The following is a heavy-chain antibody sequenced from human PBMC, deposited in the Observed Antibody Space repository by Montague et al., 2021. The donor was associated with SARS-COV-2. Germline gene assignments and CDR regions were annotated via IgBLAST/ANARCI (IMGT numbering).Heavy chain of an antibody. J-gene: IGHJ4*02. Sequence: SETLSLTCTVSGGSISTCYWSWIRQPPGKGLEWIAYINYSGITNHNPSLKSRVSVSLDTSKNHFSLNLKSVTAADTAVYYCARSGWLTRGFDSWGQGTLVFVSS. CDR1: GGSISTCY. CDR3: ARSGWLTRGFDS. CDR2: INYSGIT. D-gene: IGHD5-12*01. V-gene: IGHV4-59*01.